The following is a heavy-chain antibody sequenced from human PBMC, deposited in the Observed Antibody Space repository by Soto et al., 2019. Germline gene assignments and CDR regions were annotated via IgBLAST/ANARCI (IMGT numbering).Heavy chain of an antibody. J-gene: IGHJ6*02. V-gene: IGHV3-30-3*01. CDR1: GFTFSRYA. D-gene: IGHD5-12*01. CDR3: ARDYYRFNSGYGFSIDV. Sequence: QVQLVESGGGVVQPGRSLRLSCAASGFTFSRYAMHWVRQAPGKGLEWVAVISYDGSNKYYADSVKGRFTNSRDNSTNTLYLQMNSLRAEDTAVYYCARDYYRFNSGYGFSIDVWGQGTTVTVSS. CDR2: ISYDGSNK.